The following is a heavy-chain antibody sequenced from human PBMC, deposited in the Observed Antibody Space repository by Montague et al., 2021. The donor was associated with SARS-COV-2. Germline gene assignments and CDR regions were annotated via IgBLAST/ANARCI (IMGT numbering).Heavy chain of an antibody. D-gene: IGHD6-19*01. CDR1: GASISLNSHS. Sequence: SETLSLTCTVSGASISLNSHSWGWLRQPPGRGLEWITTVHNTGNSYHNSSLQSRVTISRDTSQRQVSLRLNSMTTADTAVYYCASLPAGFLNWFDTWGQGILVTVSS. J-gene: IGHJ5*02. CDR2: VHNTGNS. CDR3: ASLPAGFLNWFDT. V-gene: IGHV4-39*01.